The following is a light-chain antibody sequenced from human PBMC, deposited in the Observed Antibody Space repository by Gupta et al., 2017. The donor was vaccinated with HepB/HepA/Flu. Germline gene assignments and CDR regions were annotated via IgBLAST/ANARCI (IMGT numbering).Light chain of an antibody. CDR2: YNN. V-gene: IGLV1-40*01. Sequence: QSVLAQPPSVSGAPGPRITISCIGSISTIGAGFPDHWYQQLPGTVPKLLIIYNNNRPSGGPARFSSAKTGASASLAITGLQAEDEADDYCQSYDNRRSGSPVFGGGTKLTVL. CDR3: QSYDNRRSGSPV. CDR1: ISTIGAGFP. J-gene: IGLJ2*01.